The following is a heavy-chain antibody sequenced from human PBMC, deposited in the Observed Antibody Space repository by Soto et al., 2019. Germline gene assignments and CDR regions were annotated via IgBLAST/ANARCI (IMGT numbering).Heavy chain of an antibody. CDR3: ARDEDYFDY. J-gene: IGHJ4*02. CDR1: GGSVSSGSYY. V-gene: IGHV4-61*01. Sequence: QVQLQESGPGLVKPSETLSLTCTVSGGSVSSGSYYWSWMRQPPGKGLEWIGYIYYSWSTNYNPSLKSRVTISVDTSKNQFSLKLSAVTAADTAVYYCARDEDYFDYWGQGTLVTVSS. CDR2: IYYSWST.